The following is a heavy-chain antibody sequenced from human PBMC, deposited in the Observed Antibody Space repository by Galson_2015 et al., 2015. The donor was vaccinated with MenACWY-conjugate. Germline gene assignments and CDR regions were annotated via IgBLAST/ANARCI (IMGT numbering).Heavy chain of an antibody. Sequence: SLRLSCAASGFAFSSYAMSWVRQAPGKGLEWVSAISGSGDSTYYADSVKGRFTISRDNSKNTLYLQMDSLRAEDTAVYYCAKARGYDRSMYYFDYWGQGTLVTVSS. CDR3: AKARGYDRSMYYFDY. CDR2: ISGSGDST. V-gene: IGHV3-23*01. J-gene: IGHJ4*02. D-gene: IGHD3-22*01. CDR1: GFAFSSYA.